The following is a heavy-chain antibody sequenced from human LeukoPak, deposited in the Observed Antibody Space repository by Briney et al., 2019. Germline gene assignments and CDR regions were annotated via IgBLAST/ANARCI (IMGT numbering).Heavy chain of an antibody. CDR1: GFSFSSYE. CDR2: VSSSGTTT. Sequence: GGSLRLSCAASGFSFSSYEMNWVRQAPGKWLQWVAYVSSSGTTTYYADSVKGRFTISRDNAKNSVYLQMKSLRAEDTSVYYCARDMLGYFDYWGQGTLVTVSS. V-gene: IGHV3-48*03. CDR3: ARDMLGYFDY. D-gene: IGHD3-10*02. J-gene: IGHJ4*02.